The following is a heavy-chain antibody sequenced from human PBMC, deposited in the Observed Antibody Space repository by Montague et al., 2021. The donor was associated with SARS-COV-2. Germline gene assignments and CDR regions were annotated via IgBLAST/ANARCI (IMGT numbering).Heavy chain of an antibody. CDR3: ASPTYYYDSSGSDAFDL. D-gene: IGHD3-22*01. V-gene: IGHV4-39*01. Sequence: SETLSLTCTVSGGSISSSSYYWGWIRQPPGKGLEWTGIIYYSGSTYYNPSLKSRVTISVYTSKNQFSLKLISVTAADTAVYYCASPTYYYDSSGSDAFDLWGQGTMVTVSS. CDR1: GGSISSSSYY. J-gene: IGHJ3*01. CDR2: IYYSGST.